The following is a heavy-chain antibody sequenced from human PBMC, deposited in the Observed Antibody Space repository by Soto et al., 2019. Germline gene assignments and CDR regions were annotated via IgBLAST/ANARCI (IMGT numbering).Heavy chain of an antibody. J-gene: IGHJ4*02. CDR3: ATGVLRWFSLDY. V-gene: IGHV4-61*01. CDR2: IYYSGST. D-gene: IGHD4-17*01. CDR1: GGSVSSGSYY. Sequence: QVQLQESGPGLVKPSETLSLTCTVSGGSVSSGSYYWSWIRQPAGKGLEWIGYIYYSGSTNYNPSLKSRVTISVDTSKNQFSLKLSSVTAADTAVYYCATGVLRWFSLDYWGQGTLVTVSS.